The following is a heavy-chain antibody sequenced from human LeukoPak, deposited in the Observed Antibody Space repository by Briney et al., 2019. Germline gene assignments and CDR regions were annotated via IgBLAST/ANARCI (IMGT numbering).Heavy chain of an antibody. CDR3: ARGTAWYSSSWYFDY. J-gene: IGHJ4*02. V-gene: IGHV3-23*01. CDR1: GFTFSSYA. D-gene: IGHD6-13*01. Sequence: GGSLRLSCAASGFTFSSYAMSWVRQAPGKGLEWVSAISGSGGSTYYADSVKGRFTISRDNSKNTLFVQMNSLRADDTAVYYCARGTAWYSSSWYFDYWGQRTLVTVSS. CDR2: ISGSGGST.